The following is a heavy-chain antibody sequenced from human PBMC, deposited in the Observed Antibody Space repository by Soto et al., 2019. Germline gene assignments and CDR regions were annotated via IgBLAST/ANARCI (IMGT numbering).Heavy chain of an antibody. CDR1: GFTFSSYA. D-gene: IGHD3-3*02. V-gene: IGHV3-23*01. Sequence: EVQLLESGGGLVQPGGSLRLSCAASGFTFSSYAMNWVRQAPGKGLEWVSAISGSGVSTYYADSVKGRFTISRDNSKNTLYLQMNSLRAEDTAVYYCAKVPIFGVVSRSYGMEVWGKGTTVTVSS. CDR2: ISGSGVST. CDR3: AKVPIFGVVSRSYGMEV. J-gene: IGHJ6*04.